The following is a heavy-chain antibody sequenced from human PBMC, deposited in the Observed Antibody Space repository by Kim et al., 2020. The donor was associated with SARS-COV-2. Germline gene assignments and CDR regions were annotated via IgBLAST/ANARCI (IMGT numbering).Heavy chain of an antibody. CDR2: IKKDGSLK. D-gene: IGHD6-19*01. CDR1: GFTFSSYW. J-gene: IGHJ4*02. V-gene: IGHV3-7*04. CDR3: ARGWLADS. Sequence: GGSLRLSCAASGFTFSSYWMSWVRQAPGKGLEWVASIKKDGSLKDYVDSVKGRFTISRDNAKNSLSLLMNNLRPEDTAVYFCARGWLADSWGQGTLATVS.